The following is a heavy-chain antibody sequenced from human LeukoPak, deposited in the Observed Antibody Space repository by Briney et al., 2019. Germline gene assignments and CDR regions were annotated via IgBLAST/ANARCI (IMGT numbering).Heavy chain of an antibody. J-gene: IGHJ3*02. CDR1: GFAFSAYS. V-gene: IGHV3-21*01. D-gene: IGHD3-22*01. CDR3: ARDRDDDSSGSIDDAFDI. Sequence: PGGSLRLSCAASGFAFSAYSMNWVRQAPGRGLEGVSSISGSSRSKYNADSVKGGFTISRDNAKRSLYLQMNSLRAEDTAVYYCARDRDDDSSGSIDDAFDIRGQGTMVTVSS. CDR2: ISGSSRSK.